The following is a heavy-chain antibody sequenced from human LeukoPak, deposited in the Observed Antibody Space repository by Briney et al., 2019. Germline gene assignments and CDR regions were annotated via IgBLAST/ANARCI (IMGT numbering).Heavy chain of an antibody. V-gene: IGHV4-61*02. Sequence: SETLSLTCTVSGGSISSGSYYWSWIRQPAGKGLEWIGRIYTSGGTNYNPSLKSRVTISVDTSKNQFSLKLSSVTAADTAVYYCASDYYYGSGSYYTPTFDYWGQGTLVTVSS. CDR2: IYTSGGT. CDR3: ASDYYYGSGSYYTPTFDY. CDR1: GGSISSGSYY. D-gene: IGHD3-10*01. J-gene: IGHJ4*02.